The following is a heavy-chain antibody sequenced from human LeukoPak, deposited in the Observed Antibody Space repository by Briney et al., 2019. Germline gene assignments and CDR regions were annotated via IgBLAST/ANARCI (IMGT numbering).Heavy chain of an antibody. D-gene: IGHD3-3*01. Sequence: SETLSLTCAVYGGSFSGYYWSWIRQPPGKGLEWIGEINHSGSTNYNPSLKSRVTISVGTSKNQFSLKLSPVTAADTAVYYCARGVLRFLNSNWFDPWGQGTLVTVSS. V-gene: IGHV4-34*01. CDR2: INHSGST. CDR3: ARGVLRFLNSNWFDP. J-gene: IGHJ5*02. CDR1: GGSFSGYY.